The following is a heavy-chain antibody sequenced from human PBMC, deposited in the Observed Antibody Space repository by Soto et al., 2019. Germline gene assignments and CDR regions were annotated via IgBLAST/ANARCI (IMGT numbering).Heavy chain of an antibody. CDR1: GYTFTSYG. CDR2: ISAYNGNT. CDR3: ARGSYSQAGRNWFDP. V-gene: IGHV1-18*04. Sequence: QVQLVQSGAEVKKPGASVKVSCKASGYTFTSYGISWVRQAPGQGLEWMGWISAYNGNTNYEHKLQGRVTMTTDTSTSTAHMELRSVRSYDTAVYYCARGSYSQAGRNWFDPWGQGTLVTVS. J-gene: IGHJ5*02. D-gene: IGHD4-4*01.